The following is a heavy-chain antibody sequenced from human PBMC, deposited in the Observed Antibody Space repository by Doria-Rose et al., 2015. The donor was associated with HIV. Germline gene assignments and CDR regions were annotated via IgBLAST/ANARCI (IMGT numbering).Heavy chain of an antibody. J-gene: IGHJ5*02. D-gene: IGHD6-25*01. V-gene: IGHV4-39*01. Sequence: QVQLQESGPGLVKPSETLSLTCTVSGGSVASGTPYWDWIRQTPGKGLEWIGTIYYSGTTYYNPSLSGRVTISLHTSKNQYSLKLISVTAADTGVYYCAKQAVTWFDPWGQGTLVTVSS. CDR1: GGSVASGTPY. CDR2: IYYSGTT. CDR3: AKQAVTWFDP.